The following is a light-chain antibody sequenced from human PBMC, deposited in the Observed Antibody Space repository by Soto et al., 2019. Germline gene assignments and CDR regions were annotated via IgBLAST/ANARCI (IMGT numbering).Light chain of an antibody. CDR2: GAS. J-gene: IGKJ1*01. Sequence: EIVLTQSPGTLSLSPGERATLSCRASQSVSSNSVAWYQQRPGQAPRLLIYGASSRATCIPDRFSGSGSGTHFALTISRLEPEDFAVYYCQQYGRSPRTFGQGTKVEIK. CDR3: QQYGRSPRT. V-gene: IGKV3-20*01. CDR1: QSVSSNS.